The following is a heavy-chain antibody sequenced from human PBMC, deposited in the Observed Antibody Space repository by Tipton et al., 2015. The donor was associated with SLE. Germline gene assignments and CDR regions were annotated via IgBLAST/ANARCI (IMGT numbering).Heavy chain of an antibody. Sequence: QSGAEVKKPGASVKVSCKASGYTFTSYYMHWVRQAPGQGLEWMGIINPSGGSTSYAQKFQGRVTISVDTSMNQFSLKLSSVTAADTAVYYCAWRYWNYVGGVYWGQGTLVTVSS. V-gene: IGHV1-46*03. CDR3: AWRYWNYVGGVY. J-gene: IGHJ4*02. CDR2: INPSGGST. D-gene: IGHD1-7*01. CDR1: GYTFTSYY.